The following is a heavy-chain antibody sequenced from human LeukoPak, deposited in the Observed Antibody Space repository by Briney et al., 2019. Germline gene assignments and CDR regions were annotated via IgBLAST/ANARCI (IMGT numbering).Heavy chain of an antibody. CDR1: GFTFSSYA. CDR3: AFSTLLDDSSGYGFDY. V-gene: IGHV3-30*04. CDR2: ISYDGSNK. D-gene: IGHD3-22*01. Sequence: QAGGSLRLSCAASGFTFSSYAMHWVRQAPGKGLEWVAVISYDGSNKYYADSVKGRFTISRDNSKNTLYLQMNSLRAEDAAVYYCAFSTLLDDSSGYGFDYWGQGTLVTVSS. J-gene: IGHJ4*02.